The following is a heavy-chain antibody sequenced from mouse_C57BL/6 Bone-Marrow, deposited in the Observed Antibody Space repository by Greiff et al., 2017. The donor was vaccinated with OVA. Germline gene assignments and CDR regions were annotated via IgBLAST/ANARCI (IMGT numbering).Heavy chain of an antibody. Sequence: VQLQQSGPELVKPGASVKISCKASGYTFTDYYMNWVKQSHGKSLEWIGDINPNNGGTSYNQKFKGKATLTGDKSSSTAYIELRSLTSEDSAVYYCAREGSLDYWGQGTSVTVSS. CDR2: INPNNGGT. CDR1: GYTFTDYY. CDR3: AREGSLDY. V-gene: IGHV1-26*01. J-gene: IGHJ4*01.